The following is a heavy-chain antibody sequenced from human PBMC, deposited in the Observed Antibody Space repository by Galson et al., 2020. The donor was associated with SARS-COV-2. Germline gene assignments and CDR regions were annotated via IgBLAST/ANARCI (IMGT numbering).Heavy chain of an antibody. D-gene: IGHD3-10*01. Sequence: ASETLSLTCTVSGGSITIYYWSWIRQSPGKGLEWIGYLYYGGKTNYNPSLKSRVTISVDTSKSQVSLTLSSVTAADTAVYYCARLPVVRGVDYWGQGTLVTVSS. CDR2: LYYGGKT. CDR1: GGSITIYY. CDR3: ARLPVVRGVDY. J-gene: IGHJ4*02. V-gene: IGHV4-59*01.